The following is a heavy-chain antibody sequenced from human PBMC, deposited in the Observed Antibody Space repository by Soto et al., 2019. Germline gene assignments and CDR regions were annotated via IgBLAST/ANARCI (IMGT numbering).Heavy chain of an antibody. D-gene: IGHD6-13*01. Sequence: EVQLLESGGGLVQPGGSLRLSCAASGFTFSSYAMSWVRQAPGKGLEWVSAISGSGGSTYYADSVKGRVTICRDNSKNTLDLQMTSLRAEDTAVYYCAKERVGSSWYDYWGKGTLVTFSS. CDR3: AKERVGSSWYDY. CDR2: ISGSGGST. J-gene: IGHJ4*02. V-gene: IGHV3-23*01. CDR1: GFTFSSYA.